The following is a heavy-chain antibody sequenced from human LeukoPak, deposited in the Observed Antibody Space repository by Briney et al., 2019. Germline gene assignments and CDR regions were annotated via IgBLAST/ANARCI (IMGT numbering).Heavy chain of an antibody. Sequence: SETLSLTCTVSGGSISSYYWSWIRQPAGKGLEWIGRIYTSGSTNYNPSLKSRVTMSVDTSKNQFSLKLSSVTAADTAVYYCARAGDYDILTGLSYNWFDPWGQGTLVTVSS. D-gene: IGHD3-9*01. CDR3: ARAGDYDILTGLSYNWFDP. J-gene: IGHJ5*02. CDR1: GGSISSYY. V-gene: IGHV4-4*07. CDR2: IYTSGST.